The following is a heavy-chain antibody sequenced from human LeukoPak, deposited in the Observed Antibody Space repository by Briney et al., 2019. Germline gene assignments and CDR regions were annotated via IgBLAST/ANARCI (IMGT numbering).Heavy chain of an antibody. V-gene: IGHV4-4*09. D-gene: IGHD4-11*01. Sequence: SETLSLTCTVSGDSISSYHWNWIRQPPGKGLEWIGYIYASGGTNYNPSLRGRATLSIDTSKNQFSLKLSSVTAADTAVYFCARDYSDYGFDYWGQGTLVTVSS. J-gene: IGHJ4*02. CDR1: GDSISSYH. CDR2: IYASGGT. CDR3: ARDYSDYGFDY.